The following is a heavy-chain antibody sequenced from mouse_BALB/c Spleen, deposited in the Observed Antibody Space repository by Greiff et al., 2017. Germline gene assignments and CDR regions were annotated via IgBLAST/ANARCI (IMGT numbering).Heavy chain of an antibody. CDR1: GYTFTSYW. D-gene: IGHD1-2*01. Sequence: VQLKQSGTVLARPGASVKMSCKASGYTFTSYWMHWVKQRPGQGLEWIGAIYPGNSDTSYNQKFKGKAKLTAVTSTSTAYMELSSLTNEDSAVYYCTSQVSFYGFPGEFAYWGQGTLVTVSA. J-gene: IGHJ3*01. CDR3: TSQVSFYGFPGEFAY. V-gene: IGHV1-5*01. CDR2: IYPGNSDT.